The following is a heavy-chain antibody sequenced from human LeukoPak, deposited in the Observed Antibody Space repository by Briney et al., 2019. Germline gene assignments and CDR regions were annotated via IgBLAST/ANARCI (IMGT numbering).Heavy chain of an antibody. CDR2: INHSGST. J-gene: IGHJ4*02. V-gene: IGHV4-34*01. CDR1: GGSFSGYY. Sequence: SETLSLTCAVYGGSFSGYYWSWIRQPPGKGLEWIGEINHSGSTNYNPSLKSRVTISVDTSKNQFSLKLSSVTAADTVVYYCARKGYGGNSGYFDYWGQGTLVTVSS. CDR3: ARKGYGGNSGYFDY. D-gene: IGHD4-23*01.